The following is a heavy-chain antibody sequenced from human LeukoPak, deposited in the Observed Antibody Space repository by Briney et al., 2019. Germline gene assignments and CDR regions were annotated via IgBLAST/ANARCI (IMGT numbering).Heavy chain of an antibody. Sequence: GGSLRLSCAASGFTFSSYSMNWVRQAPGKGLEWVSSISSSSSYIYYADSVKGRFTISRDNAKNSLYLQMNSLRAEDTAVYYCARETGDLMSGFDYWGQGTLVTVSS. J-gene: IGHJ4*02. CDR2: ISSSSSYI. CDR3: ARETGDLMSGFDY. CDR1: GFTFSSYS. V-gene: IGHV3-21*01. D-gene: IGHD7-27*01.